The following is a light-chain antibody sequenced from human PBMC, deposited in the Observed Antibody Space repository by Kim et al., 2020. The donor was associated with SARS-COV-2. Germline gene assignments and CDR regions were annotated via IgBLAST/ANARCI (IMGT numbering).Light chain of an antibody. Sequence: APRKRATPSCRSSQSIRNNYSAWYQRKPGQAPRLLISGASSRATGIPDRFSGSGSGTDFTLTISRLEPEDFAVYHCQQYDSSPLTFGGGTKVDIK. CDR1: QSIRNNY. V-gene: IGKV3-20*01. CDR2: GAS. J-gene: IGKJ4*01. CDR3: QQYDSSPLT.